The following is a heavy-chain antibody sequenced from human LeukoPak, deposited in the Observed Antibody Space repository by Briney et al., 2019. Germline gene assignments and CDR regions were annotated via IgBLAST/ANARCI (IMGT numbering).Heavy chain of an antibody. CDR3: ARATYSSSTSCSLYNWFDP. D-gene: IGHD2-2*01. Sequence: ASVKVSCKASGGTFSSYAISWVRQAPGQGLEWMGGIIPIFGTANYAQKFQGRVTITADESTSTAYMELSSLRSEDTAVYYCARATYSSSTSCSLYNWFDPWGQGTLVTVSS. J-gene: IGHJ5*02. CDR1: GGTFSSYA. CDR2: IIPIFGTA. V-gene: IGHV1-69*13.